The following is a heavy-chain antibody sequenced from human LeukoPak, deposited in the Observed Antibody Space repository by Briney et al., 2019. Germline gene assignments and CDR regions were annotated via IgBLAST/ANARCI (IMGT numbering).Heavy chain of an antibody. V-gene: IGHV3-53*01. CDR2: IYSDGTT. Sequence: PGGSLRLSCAASGFTVSTNYMSWARQAPGKGLEWVSAIYSDGTTYYADSVKGRFTISRDNSKNTLYLQMNSLRADDTAVYYCARDPGIPVAGRDYWGQGTLVTVSS. CDR1: GFTVSTNY. J-gene: IGHJ4*02. D-gene: IGHD6-19*01. CDR3: ARDPGIPVAGRDY.